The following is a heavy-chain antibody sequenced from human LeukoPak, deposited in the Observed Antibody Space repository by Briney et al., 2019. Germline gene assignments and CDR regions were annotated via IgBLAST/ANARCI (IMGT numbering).Heavy chain of an antibody. V-gene: IGHV4-34*01. Sequence: TSETLSLTCAVYGGSFSGYYWSWIRQPPGKGLEWIGEINHSGSTNYNPSLKSRVTISVDTSKNQFSLKLSSVTAADTAVYCCARGFGSGSYPSPLYDYWGQGTLVTVSS. J-gene: IGHJ4*02. CDR1: GGSFSGYY. CDR2: INHSGST. D-gene: IGHD3-10*01. CDR3: ARGFGSGSYPSPLYDY.